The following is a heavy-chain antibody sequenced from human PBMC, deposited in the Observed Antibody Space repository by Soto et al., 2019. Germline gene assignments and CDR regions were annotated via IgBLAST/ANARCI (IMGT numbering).Heavy chain of an antibody. CDR1: GYTFTSYG. V-gene: IGHV1-18*01. CDR2: IRAYNGNT. Sequence: QVQLVQSGAEVKKPGASVKVSCKASGYTFTSYGISWVRQAPGQGLEWMGWIRAYNGNTNNAQKLQGRVTMTSDTPTSTAYMELSSLRSDDSAVYYCAIDWAAAGPVDYWWQGTLVTVSS. J-gene: IGHJ4*02. D-gene: IGHD6-13*01. CDR3: AIDWAAAGPVDY.